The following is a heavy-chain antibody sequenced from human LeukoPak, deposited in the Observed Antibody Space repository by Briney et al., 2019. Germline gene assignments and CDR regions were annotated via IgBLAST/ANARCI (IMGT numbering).Heavy chain of an antibody. CDR2: IYYSGST. Sequence: SETLSLTCTVSGGSISSYYWSWIRQPPGKGLEWIGYIYYSGSTNYNPSLKSRVTISVDTSKNQFSLKLSSVTAADTAVYYCARVRHIVVVTAREADGFDIWGQGTMVTVSS. CDR3: ARVRHIVVVTAREADGFDI. CDR1: GGSISSYY. D-gene: IGHD2-21*02. V-gene: IGHV4-59*01. J-gene: IGHJ3*02.